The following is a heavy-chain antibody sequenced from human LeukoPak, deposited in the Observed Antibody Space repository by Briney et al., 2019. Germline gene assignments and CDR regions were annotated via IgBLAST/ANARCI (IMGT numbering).Heavy chain of an antibody. J-gene: IGHJ4*02. D-gene: IGHD2-15*01. V-gene: IGHV1-3*01. CDR1: GYTFTSYA. CDR3: ASEVEVVAAIVVY. Sequence: GASVKVSCKASGYTFTSYAMHWVRQAPGQRLEWMGWINAGNGNTKYSQEFQGRVTITRDTSASTAYMELSSLRSEDTAVYYCASEVEVVAAIVVYWGQGTLVTVSS. CDR2: INAGNGNT.